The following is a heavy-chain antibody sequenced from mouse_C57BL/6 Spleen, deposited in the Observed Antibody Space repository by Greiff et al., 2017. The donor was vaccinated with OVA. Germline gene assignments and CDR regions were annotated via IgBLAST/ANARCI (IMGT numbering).Heavy chain of an antibody. Sequence: EVQLQQSGPELVKPGASVKISCKASGYTFTDYYMNWVKQSHGKSLEWIGDINPNNGGTSYNQKFKGKATLTVDKSSSTAYMELRSLTSEDSAVYYCARRDYDPYYAMDYWGQGTSVTVSS. V-gene: IGHV1-26*01. CDR2: INPNNGGT. CDR1: GYTFTDYY. D-gene: IGHD2-4*01. CDR3: ARRDYDPYYAMDY. J-gene: IGHJ4*01.